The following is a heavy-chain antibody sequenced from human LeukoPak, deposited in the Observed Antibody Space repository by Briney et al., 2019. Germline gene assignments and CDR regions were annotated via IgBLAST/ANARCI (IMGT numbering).Heavy chain of an antibody. CDR3: ARDHYYGSGRYQGIYFDY. CDR1: GGSISSGGYY. V-gene: IGHV4-30-2*01. J-gene: IGHJ4*02. CDR2: IYHSGST. D-gene: IGHD3-10*01. Sequence: SETLSLTCTVSGGSISSGGYYWSWIRQPPGKGLEWIGYIYHSGSTYYNPSLKSRVTISVDRSKNQFSLKLSSVTAADTAVYYCARDHYYGSGRYQGIYFDYWGQGTLVTVSS.